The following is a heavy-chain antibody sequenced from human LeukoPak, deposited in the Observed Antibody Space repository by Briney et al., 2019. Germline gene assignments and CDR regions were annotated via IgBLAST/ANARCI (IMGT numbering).Heavy chain of an antibody. J-gene: IGHJ4*02. V-gene: IGHV4-59*01. D-gene: IGHD6-13*01. CDR3: ARDRGSSSWQPLDY. CDR2: IYYSGST. Sequence: SETLSLTCTVSGGSISGYYWSWIRQPPGKGLEWIGYIYYSGSTNYNPSLKSRVTISVDTSKNQFSLKLSSVTAADTAVYYCARDRGSSSWQPLDYWGQGTLVTVSS. CDR1: GGSISGYY.